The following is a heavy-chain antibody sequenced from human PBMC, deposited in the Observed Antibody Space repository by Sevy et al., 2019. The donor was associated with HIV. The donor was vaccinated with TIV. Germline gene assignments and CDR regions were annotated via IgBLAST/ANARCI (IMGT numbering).Heavy chain of an antibody. CDR3: ARIKGASSSYAMDV. D-gene: IGHD2-2*01. CDR1: GLTVGSLS. CDR2: IYSAGTT. Sequence: GGSLRLSCVASGLTVGSLSINWVRQAPGKGLEWVSLIYSAGTTFYSDSVKGRFTISIDNSNNTLDLQMNSLRAEDTAIYYCARIKGASSSYAMDVWGQGTTVTVSS. J-gene: IGHJ6*02. V-gene: IGHV3-53*01.